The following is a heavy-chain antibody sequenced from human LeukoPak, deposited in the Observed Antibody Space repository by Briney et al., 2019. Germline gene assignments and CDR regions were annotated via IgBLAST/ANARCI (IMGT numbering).Heavy chain of an antibody. CDR1: GGSFSGYY. Sequence: SETLSLTCAAYGGSFSGYYWSWIRQPPGKGLEWIGEINHSGSTNYNPSLKSRVTISVDTSKNQFSLKLSSVTAADTAVYYCARGGQNYYDSSGYYLRSGAFDIWGQGTMVTVSS. V-gene: IGHV4-34*01. CDR3: ARGGQNYYDSSGYYLRSGAFDI. D-gene: IGHD3-22*01. J-gene: IGHJ3*02. CDR2: INHSGST.